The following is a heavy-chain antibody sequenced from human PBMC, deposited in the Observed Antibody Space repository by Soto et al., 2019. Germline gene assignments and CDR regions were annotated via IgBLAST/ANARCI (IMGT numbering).Heavy chain of an antibody. CDR3: ARVRYTRGAPAPIDY. CDR2: ISAYNGNT. Sequence: GASVEVSCKASGYTFTSYCISWVLQAPGQGLEWMGWISAYNGNTNYAQKLQGRVTMTTDTSTSTAYMELRSLRSDDTAVYYCARVRYTRGAPAPIDYWGQGTLVPVSS. J-gene: IGHJ4*02. D-gene: IGHD3-16*02. CDR1: GYTFTSYC. V-gene: IGHV1-18*01.